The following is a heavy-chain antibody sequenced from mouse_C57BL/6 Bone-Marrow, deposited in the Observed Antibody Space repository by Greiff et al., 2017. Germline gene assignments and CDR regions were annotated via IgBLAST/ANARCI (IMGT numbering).Heavy chain of an antibody. D-gene: IGHD2-10*02. CDR2: IYPGNSDT. CDR1: GYTFTSYW. CDR3: TSRYGNYEAWFAY. V-gene: IGHV1-5*01. Sequence: EVQLQQSGTVLARPGASVKMSCKTSGYTFTSYWMHWVKQRPGQGLEWIGAIYPGNSDTSYNQKFKGKAKLTAVTSASTAYMELSSLTNEDSAVYYCTSRYGNYEAWFAYWGQGTLVTVS. J-gene: IGHJ3*01.